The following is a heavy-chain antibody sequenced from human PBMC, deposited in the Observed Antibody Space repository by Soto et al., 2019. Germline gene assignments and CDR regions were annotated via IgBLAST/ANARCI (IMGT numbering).Heavy chain of an antibody. CDR3: ASRSGSSTSRNWFDP. Sequence: SGFTFSSYWMHWVRQAPGKGLEWVSYISSSSSTIYYADSVKGRFTISRDNAKNSLFLQMNSLRAEDTAVYYCASRSGSSTSRNWFDPWGQGTLVTVSS. V-gene: IGHV3-48*01. J-gene: IGHJ5*02. CDR2: ISSSSSTI. CDR1: GFTFSSYW. D-gene: IGHD2-2*01.